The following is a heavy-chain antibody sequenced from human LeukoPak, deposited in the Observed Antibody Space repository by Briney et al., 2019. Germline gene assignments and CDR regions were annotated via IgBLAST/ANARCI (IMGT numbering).Heavy chain of an antibody. CDR3: ARELVVPAAVTGDY. V-gene: IGHV3-7*03. CDR2: IKQDGSEK. D-gene: IGHD2-2*01. CDR1: GFTFSSYW. Sequence: QTGGSLRLSCAASGFTFSSYWMSWVRQAPGKGLEWVANIKQDGSEKYYVDSVKGRFTISRDNAKNSLYLQMNSLRAEDTAVYYCARELVVPAAVTGDYWGRGTLVTVSS. J-gene: IGHJ4*02.